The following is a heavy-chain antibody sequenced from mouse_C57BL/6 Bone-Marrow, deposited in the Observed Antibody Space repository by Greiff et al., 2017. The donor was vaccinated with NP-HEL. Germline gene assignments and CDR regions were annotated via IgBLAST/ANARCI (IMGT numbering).Heavy chain of an antibody. CDR3: TPLYLYFDY. V-gene: IGHV14-4*01. CDR2: IDPENGDT. CDR1: GFNIKDDY. Sequence: VQLQQSGAELVRPGASVKLSCTASGFNIKDDYMHWVKQRPEQGLEWIGWIDPENGDTEYASKFQGKATITADTSSNTSYLQLSSLTSEDTAVYYCTPLYLYFDYWGQGTTLTVSS. D-gene: IGHD5-5*01. J-gene: IGHJ2*01.